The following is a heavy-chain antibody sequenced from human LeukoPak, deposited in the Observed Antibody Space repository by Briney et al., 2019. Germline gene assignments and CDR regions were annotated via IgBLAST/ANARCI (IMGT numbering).Heavy chain of an antibody. V-gene: IGHV1-46*01. J-gene: IGHJ4*02. CDR1: GYTFTSYY. CDR3: ARAGRIYIAAARSVDY. D-gene: IGHD6-13*01. CDR2: INPSGGST. Sequence: ASVKVSCKASGYTFTSYYMHWVRQAPGQGLEWMGIINPSGGSTSYAQKFQGRVTMTRDTSTSTVYMELSSLRSEDTAVYYCARAGRIYIAAARSVDYWGQGTLVTVSS.